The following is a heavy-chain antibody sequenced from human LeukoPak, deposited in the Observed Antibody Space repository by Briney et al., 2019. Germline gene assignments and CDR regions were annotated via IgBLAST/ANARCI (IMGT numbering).Heavy chain of an antibody. CDR1: GDSISSGDYY. CDR3: ASPGGMVRGVGNYMDV. V-gene: IGHV4-39*01. D-gene: IGHD3-10*01. J-gene: IGHJ6*03. Sequence: SQTLSLTCTVSGDSISSGDYYWSWIRQPPGKGLEWIGSIYYSGSTYYNPSLKSRVTISVGTSKNQFSLKLSSVTAADTAVYYCASPGGMVRGVGNYMDVWGKGTTVTISS. CDR2: IYYSGST.